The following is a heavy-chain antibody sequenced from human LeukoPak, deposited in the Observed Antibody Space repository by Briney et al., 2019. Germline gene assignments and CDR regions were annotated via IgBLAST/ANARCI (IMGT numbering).Heavy chain of an antibody. D-gene: IGHD2-15*01. V-gene: IGHV4-59*01. Sequence: SETLSLTCTVSGGSISSYYWSWIRQSPGKGLEWIGYVYYSGSTNYNPSLKSRVTISVDTAKNQFSLKLSSETAADTAVYYCARVRGDCSGGSCYYYFDYWGQGTLVTVSS. CDR2: VYYSGST. J-gene: IGHJ4*02. CDR3: ARVRGDCSGGSCYYYFDY. CDR1: GGSISSYY.